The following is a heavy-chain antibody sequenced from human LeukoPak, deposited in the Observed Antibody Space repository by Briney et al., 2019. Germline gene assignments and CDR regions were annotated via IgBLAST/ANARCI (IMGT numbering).Heavy chain of an antibody. Sequence: GASVKVSCKASGYGFSHVYFNWVRQAPGQGLEWMGWINPHSGATNYAQRFQGRVSMDASFDTAYMELSRLTSDETAVYYCATSSTVTHTRDPWGQGTLVTVSS. CDR1: GYGFSHVY. V-gene: IGHV1-2*02. J-gene: IGHJ5*02. D-gene: IGHD4-11*01. CDR3: ATSSTVTHTRDP. CDR2: INPHSGAT.